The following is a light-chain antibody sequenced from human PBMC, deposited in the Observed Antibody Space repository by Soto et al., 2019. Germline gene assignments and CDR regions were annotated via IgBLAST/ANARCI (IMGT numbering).Light chain of an antibody. Sequence: QSVLTQPASVSGSPGQSITISCTGTSSDVGGYNYVSWYQQHPGKAPKLMIYEVSNRPSGVSNCFSGSKSGNTASLTISGLQTEDEADYYCCSYVGASTYVFGTGTKVTVL. CDR2: EVS. V-gene: IGLV2-14*01. J-gene: IGLJ1*01. CDR3: CSYVGASTYV. CDR1: SSDVGGYNY.